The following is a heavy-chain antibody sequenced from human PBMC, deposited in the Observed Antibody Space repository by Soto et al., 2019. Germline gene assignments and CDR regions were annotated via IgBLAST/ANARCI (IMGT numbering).Heavy chain of an antibody. CDR3: ASLGGSSRLWYFDL. V-gene: IGHV3-74*01. CDR1: GFTFSRYW. D-gene: IGHD3-16*01. CDR2: INGDGSST. Sequence: EVQLVESGGGLVQPGGSLRLSCAASGFTFSRYWMYWVRQAPGKGLVWVSRINGDGSSTTYAASVKGRFTISRDNANNTLHLQMNSLRAEDTGLYSCASLGGSSRLWYFDLWGRGTLVTVSS. J-gene: IGHJ2*01.